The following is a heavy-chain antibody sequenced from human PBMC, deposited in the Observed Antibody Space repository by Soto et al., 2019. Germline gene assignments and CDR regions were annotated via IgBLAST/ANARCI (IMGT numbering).Heavy chain of an antibody. V-gene: IGHV2-70*01. D-gene: IGHD3-16*02. CDR1: GFSLSNSGMC. CDR3: ARLSYRSFNFDY. J-gene: IGHJ4*02. CDR2: IDWDDDK. Sequence: SGPTLVNPTQTLTLTCTFSGFSLSNSGMCVGWFRQAPGKPLEWLALIDWDDDKYYSASLKTRLAISKDTSKNQVVLTVTNMDPVDTGTYYCARLSYRSFNFDYWGQGTLVTVSS.